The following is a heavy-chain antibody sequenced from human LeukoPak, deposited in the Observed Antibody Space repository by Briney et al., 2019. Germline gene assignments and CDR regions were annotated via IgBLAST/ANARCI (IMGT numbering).Heavy chain of an antibody. CDR1: GFTFRSYS. CDR3: ARGLDWGY. V-gene: IGHV3-21*01. D-gene: IGHD3-16*01. Sequence: SGGSLRLSCAASGFTFRSYSMNWVRQAPGKGLEWVSSISSSSNYIDYADSVKGRFTISRDNAKNSLYLQMHSLRAEDTAVYYCARGLDWGYWGQGTLVTVSS. J-gene: IGHJ4*02. CDR2: ISSSSNYI.